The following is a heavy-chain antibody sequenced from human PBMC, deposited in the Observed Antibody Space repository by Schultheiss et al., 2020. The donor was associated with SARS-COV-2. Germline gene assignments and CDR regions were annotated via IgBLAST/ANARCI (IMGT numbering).Heavy chain of an antibody. D-gene: IGHD6-19*01. V-gene: IGHV3-66*01. Sequence: GGSLRLSCAASGFTVSSNYMTWVRQAPGKGLEWVSVIYGGGSTYYADSVKGRFTISRDNSKNTLYLQMNSLRAEDTAVYYCARAGLGPLDYWGQGTLVTVSS. CDR1: GFTVSSNY. CDR2: IYGGGST. CDR3: ARAGLGPLDY. J-gene: IGHJ4*02.